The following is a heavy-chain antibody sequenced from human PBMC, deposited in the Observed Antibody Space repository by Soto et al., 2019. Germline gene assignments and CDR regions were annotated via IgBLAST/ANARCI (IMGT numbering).Heavy chain of an antibody. J-gene: IGHJ5*02. CDR1: GFTLSSYA. V-gene: IGHV3-30-3*01. Sequence: GSLRLSCAASGFTLSSYAMHWVRQAPGKGLEWVAVISYDGSNKYYADSVKGRFTISRDNSKNTLYLQMNSLRAEDTAVYYCARDGVAYCSGGICWQYNWFDPWGQGTLVTVSS. D-gene: IGHD2-15*01. CDR2: ISYDGSNK. CDR3: ARDGVAYCSGGICWQYNWFDP.